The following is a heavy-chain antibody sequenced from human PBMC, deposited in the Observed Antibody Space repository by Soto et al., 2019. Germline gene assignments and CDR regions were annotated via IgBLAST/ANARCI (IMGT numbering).Heavy chain of an antibody. CDR3: ARSHYYDSTGYPNY. CDR1: GFTFSSYG. V-gene: IGHV3-30*03. D-gene: IGHD3-22*01. Sequence: GGSLRLSCAASGFTFSSYGMHWVRQAPGKGLEWVAVISYDGSNKYYADSVKGRFTISRDNSKNTLYLQMNSLRAEDTAVYYCARSHYYDSTGYPNYWGQGTLVTVSS. CDR2: ISYDGSNK. J-gene: IGHJ4*02.